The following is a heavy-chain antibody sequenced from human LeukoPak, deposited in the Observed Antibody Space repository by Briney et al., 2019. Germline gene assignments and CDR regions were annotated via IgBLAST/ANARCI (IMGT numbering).Heavy chain of an antibody. V-gene: IGHV1-69*04. CDR3: ARVPGYCSSTSCPEYYFDY. CDR1: GGTFSNYA. D-gene: IGHD2-2*01. J-gene: IGHJ4*02. CDR2: ITPILGIA. Sequence: SVKVSCEASGGTFSNYAINWVRQAPGQGLEWMGRITPILGIANYAQKFQGRVTITADKSTSTAYMELSSLRSEDTAVYYCARVPGYCSSTSCPEYYFDYWGQGTLVTVSS.